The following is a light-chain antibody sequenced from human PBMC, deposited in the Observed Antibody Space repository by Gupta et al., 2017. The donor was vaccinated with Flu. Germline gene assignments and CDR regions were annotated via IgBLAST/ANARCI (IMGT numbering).Light chain of an antibody. CDR3: QHFDTSPGT. V-gene: IGKV3-20*01. CDR1: QSITTSY. Sequence: GTLSVSPGQRATLSCVASQSITTSYLAWYQQKPGQAPRLLIYGASGRATGIPDRFRGSGSGTDLTLTISRLEPEDFAVYFCQHFDTSPGTFGQGTRVEIK. J-gene: IGKJ1*01. CDR2: GAS.